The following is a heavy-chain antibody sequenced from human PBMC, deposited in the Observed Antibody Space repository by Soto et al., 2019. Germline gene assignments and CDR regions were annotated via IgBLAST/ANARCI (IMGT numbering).Heavy chain of an antibody. Sequence: GGSLRLSCAASGFTFSDYYMSWIRQAPGKGLEWVSYISSSGSTIYYADSVKGRFTISRDNAKNSLYLQMNSLRAEDTAVYYCARDFGHCSSTSCPRFLRYFDCWGQGTLVTVSS. V-gene: IGHV3-11*01. D-gene: IGHD2-2*01. CDR1: GFTFSDYY. J-gene: IGHJ4*02. CDR2: ISSSGSTI. CDR3: ARDFGHCSSTSCPRFLRYFDC.